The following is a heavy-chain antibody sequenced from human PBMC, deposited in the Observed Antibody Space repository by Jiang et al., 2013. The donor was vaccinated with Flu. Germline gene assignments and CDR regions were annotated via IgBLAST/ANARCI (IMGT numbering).Heavy chain of an antibody. CDR3: ARETSSGWYYYYYGMDV. J-gene: IGHJ6*02. V-gene: IGHV6-1*01. CDR2: TYYRSKWYN. Sequence: QTLSLTCAISGDSVSSNSAAWNWIRQSPSRGLEWLGRTYYRSKWYNDYAVSVKSRITINPDTSKNQFSLQLNSVTPEDTAVYYCARETSSGWYYYYYGMDVWGQGTTVTVSS. CDR1: GDSVSSNSAA. D-gene: IGHD6-19*01.